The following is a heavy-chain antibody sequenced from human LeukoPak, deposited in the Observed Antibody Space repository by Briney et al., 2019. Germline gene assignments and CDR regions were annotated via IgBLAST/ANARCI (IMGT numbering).Heavy chain of an antibody. CDR1: GASISNSNW. Sequence: SETVSLTCAVSGASISNSNWWSWARQPPGKGLEWLGEIFHSGSTNYNPSLKRRVSISVDKSKNRFSLRLSSVTAADTAVYYCASQFGEGLYDYWGQGTLVTVSS. V-gene: IGHV4-4*02. CDR3: ASQFGEGLYDY. CDR2: IFHSGST. D-gene: IGHD3-10*01. J-gene: IGHJ4*02.